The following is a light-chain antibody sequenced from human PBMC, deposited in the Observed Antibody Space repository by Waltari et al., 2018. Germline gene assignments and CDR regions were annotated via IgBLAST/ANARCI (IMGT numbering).Light chain of an antibody. CDR2: WAS. Sequence: DIVMTQSPDSLAVSLGERATINCKSSQSVLYSSNNNNYLAWYQQKPGQPPKLLIYWASTRESGVPDRVSGSGSGTDFTLTINSLQAEDVAVYYCQQYYNTPFTFAPGTKVEFK. CDR3: QQYYNTPFT. V-gene: IGKV4-1*01. CDR1: QSVLYSSNNNNY. J-gene: IGKJ3*01.